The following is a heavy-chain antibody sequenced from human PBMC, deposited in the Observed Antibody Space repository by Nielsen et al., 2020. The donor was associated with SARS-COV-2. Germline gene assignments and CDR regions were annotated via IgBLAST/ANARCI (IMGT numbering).Heavy chain of an antibody. CDR3: ARGGGIAVAGTGVLTFDP. CDR2: TYYSGST. D-gene: IGHD6-19*01. V-gene: IGHV4-31*03. Sequence: SETLSLTCTVSGGSIGSGGYFWTWIRQQPGKGLEWIGYTYYSGSTYYNPSLKDRSSISPHTSENQFSLNLSSVTAADTAVYYCARGGGIAVAGTGVLTFDPWGHGILVTVSS. CDR1: GGSIGSGGYF. J-gene: IGHJ5*02.